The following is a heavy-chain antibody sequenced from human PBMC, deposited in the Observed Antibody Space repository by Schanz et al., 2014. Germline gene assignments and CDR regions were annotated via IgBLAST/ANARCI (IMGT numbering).Heavy chain of an antibody. Sequence: QVQLQESGPGLVKPSETLSLMCTVSGGSMDTHYWGWIRQPPGKGLEWIAFIYSSGIANYNPSLGSRVTIPGDPSKTHFPLGLPSVTAADTATYYCARRVVPATMGLYFDLWGQGTLVTVSS. D-gene: IGHD2-21*01. CDR2: IYSSGIA. CDR1: GGSMDTHY. V-gene: IGHV4-4*08. CDR3: ARRVVPATMGLYFDL. J-gene: IGHJ4*02.